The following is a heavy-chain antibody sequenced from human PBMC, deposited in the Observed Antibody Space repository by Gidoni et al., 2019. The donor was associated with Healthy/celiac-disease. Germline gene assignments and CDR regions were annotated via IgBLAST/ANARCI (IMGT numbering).Heavy chain of an antibody. CDR3: ARVPPGG. D-gene: IGHD3-10*01. CDR2: ISSSSSYI. J-gene: IGHJ4*02. Sequence: EVQLVESGGGLVKPGGSLRLACAASGFTFSSYSMNWVRQAPGKGREWVSSISSSSSYIYYAASVKGRFTISRDNAKNSLYLPMNSLRAEDTAVYYCARVPPGGWGQGTLVTVSS. CDR1: GFTFSSYS. V-gene: IGHV3-21*01.